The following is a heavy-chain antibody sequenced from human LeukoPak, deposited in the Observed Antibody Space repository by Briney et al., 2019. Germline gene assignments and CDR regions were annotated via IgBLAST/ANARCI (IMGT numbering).Heavy chain of an antibody. CDR3: AREVWYYDSSGYSFYYYGMDV. D-gene: IGHD3-22*01. Sequence: ASVKVSCKASGYTFTGYYMHWVRQAPGQGLEWMGWMNPNSGNTGYAQKFQGRVTMTRNTSISTAYMELSSLRSEDTAVYYCAREVWYYDSSGYSFYYYGMDVWGQGTTVTVAS. V-gene: IGHV1-8*02. CDR2: MNPNSGNT. CDR1: GYTFTGYY. J-gene: IGHJ6*02.